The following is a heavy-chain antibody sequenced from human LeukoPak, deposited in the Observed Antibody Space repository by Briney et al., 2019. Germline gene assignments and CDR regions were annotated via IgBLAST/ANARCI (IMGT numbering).Heavy chain of an antibody. CDR3: ARGYSRGYWYFDL. CDR1: GGSISSYY. CDR2: MYYDENT. Sequence: SETLSLTCTVSGGSISSYYWSWIRQPPGKGLQWIGYMYYDENTSYNPSLKSRVTISLDRSKNQFSLKLSSVTAADTAVYYCARGYSRGYWYFDLWGRGTLVTVSS. D-gene: IGHD2-15*01. V-gene: IGHV4-59*12. J-gene: IGHJ2*01.